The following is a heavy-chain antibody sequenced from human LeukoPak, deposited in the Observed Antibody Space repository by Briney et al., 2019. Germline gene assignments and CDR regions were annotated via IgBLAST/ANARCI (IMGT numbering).Heavy chain of an antibody. CDR3: ARVGIVRGGFRGPEPHDY. Sequence: PSQTLSLTCTVSGGSISSGDYYWSWIRQPPGKGLEWIGYIYYSGSTYYNPSLKSRVTISVDTSKNQFSLKLSSVTAADTAVHYCARVGIVRGGFRGPEPHDYWGQGTLVTVSS. CDR2: IYYSGST. J-gene: IGHJ4*02. D-gene: IGHD1-14*01. V-gene: IGHV4-30-4*01. CDR1: GGSISSGDYY.